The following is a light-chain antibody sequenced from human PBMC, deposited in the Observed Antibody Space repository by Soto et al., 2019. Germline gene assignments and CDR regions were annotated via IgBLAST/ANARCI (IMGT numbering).Light chain of an antibody. CDR3: QQYNRHSYT. V-gene: IGKV1-5*01. J-gene: IGKJ2*01. Sequence: DIPMTQSPSTLSASVGDRVTITCRASQSISTYLAWYQQKPGKAPKLVIYHASNLESGVPSRFSGSGSGTEFTLTISSLQPDDFATYYGQQYNRHSYTFGQGTKLEIK. CDR1: QSISTY. CDR2: HAS.